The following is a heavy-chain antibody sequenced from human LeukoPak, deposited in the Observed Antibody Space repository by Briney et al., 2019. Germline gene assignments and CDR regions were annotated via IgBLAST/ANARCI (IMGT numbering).Heavy chain of an antibody. J-gene: IGHJ4*02. CDR1: QFSVSTSY. CDR3: AKAIRPTSLDY. D-gene: IGHD5-12*01. V-gene: IGHV3-53*01. CDR2: MYSGGSS. Sequence: GGSLRLSCAASQFSVSTSYMSWVRQAPGKGLEWVSVMYSGGSSYNADSVKGRFTISRDNSKNTLYLQMDSLRVEDTAVYYCAKAIRPTSLDYWGQGTLVTVSS.